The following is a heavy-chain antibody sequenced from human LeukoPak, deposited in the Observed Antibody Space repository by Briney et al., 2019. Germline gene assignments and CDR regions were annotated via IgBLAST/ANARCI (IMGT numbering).Heavy chain of an antibody. CDR2: IYHSGST. CDR1: GYSISSGYY. D-gene: IGHD3-3*01. J-gene: IGHJ4*02. CDR3: ARIDFWSGSLDY. Sequence: SETLSLTXAVSGYSISSGYYWGWIRQPPGKGLERIGSIYHSGSTYYNPSLKSRVTISVDTSKNQFSLKLSSVTAADTAVYYCARIDFWSGSLDYWGQGTLVTVSS. V-gene: IGHV4-38-2*01.